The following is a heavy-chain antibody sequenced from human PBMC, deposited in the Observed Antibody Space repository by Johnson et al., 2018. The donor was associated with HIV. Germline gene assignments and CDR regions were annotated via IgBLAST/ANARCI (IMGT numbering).Heavy chain of an antibody. CDR3: ARDYGDDEVPDAFDI. CDR1: GFTFDDSA. D-gene: IGHD4-17*01. V-gene: IGHV3-9*01. Sequence: VQLVESGGGLVQPGRSLRLSCAASGFTFDDSAMHWVRQAPGKGLEWVSGLSWNSANIDYADSVKGRFTISRDNAKNSLYLQLNSLRAEDTAVYYCARDYGDDEVPDAFDIWGQGTMVTVSS. CDR2: LSWNSANI. J-gene: IGHJ3*02.